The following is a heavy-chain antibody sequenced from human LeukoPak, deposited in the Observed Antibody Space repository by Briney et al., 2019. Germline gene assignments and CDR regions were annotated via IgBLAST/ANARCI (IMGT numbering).Heavy chain of an antibody. J-gene: IGHJ4*02. CDR3: ARRVHSSSWSSYFAY. CDR2: TNPSGST. V-gene: IGHV4-4*07. CDR1: GDSISSYY. D-gene: IGHD6-13*01. Sequence: PSETLSLTCTVSGDSISSYYWSWVRQHAGKGMEWIGRTNPSGSTNYNPSRRSRVTISVDKSKNQFFLKLSSVTATDTAVYYCARRVHSSSWSSYFAYWGQETLVTVSS.